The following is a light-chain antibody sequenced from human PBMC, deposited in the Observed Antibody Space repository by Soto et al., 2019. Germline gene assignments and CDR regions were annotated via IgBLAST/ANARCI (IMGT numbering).Light chain of an antibody. Sequence: EIGMTKSPATVSVSPGERATLSCRSSESASSNLAWYKQKPGQAPRILIYGASTRVTSIPARFSGSGSGTDITLTISSLQSGYFSVYYCQQFQNWPLTFGGGTNEEIK. CDR1: ESASSN. V-gene: IGKV3-15*01. CDR3: QQFQNWPLT. J-gene: IGKJ4*01. CDR2: GAS.